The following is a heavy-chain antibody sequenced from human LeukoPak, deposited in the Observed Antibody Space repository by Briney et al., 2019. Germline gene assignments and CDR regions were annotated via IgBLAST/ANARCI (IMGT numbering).Heavy chain of an antibody. V-gene: IGHV3-30*18. Sequence: GGSLRLSCAASGFTFSSYGMHWVRQAPGKGLEWVAVISYDGSNKYYADSVKGRFTISRDNSENTLYLQMNSLRAEDTAVYYCAKATHYYDSSGYFEVDYWGQGTLVTVSS. CDR2: ISYDGSNK. D-gene: IGHD3-22*01. J-gene: IGHJ4*02. CDR3: AKATHYYDSSGYFEVDY. CDR1: GFTFSSYG.